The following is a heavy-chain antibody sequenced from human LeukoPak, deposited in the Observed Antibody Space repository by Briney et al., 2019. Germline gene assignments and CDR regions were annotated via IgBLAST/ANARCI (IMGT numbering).Heavy chain of an antibody. CDR1: GCTFTGYY. J-gene: IGHJ4*02. CDR3: ARAYCSGGRCYYYFDY. V-gene: IGHV1-2*02. D-gene: IGHD2-15*01. CDR2: INPNSGGT. Sequence: ASVKVSCKASGCTFTGYYIHWVRQAPGQGLEWMGWINPNSGGTNYAQKFQGRVTMTRDTSISTAYMELSRLRSDDTAVYYCARAYCSGGRCYYYFDYWGQGTLVTVSS.